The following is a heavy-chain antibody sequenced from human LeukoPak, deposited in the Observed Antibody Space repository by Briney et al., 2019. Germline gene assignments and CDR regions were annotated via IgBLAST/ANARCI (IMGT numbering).Heavy chain of an antibody. V-gene: IGHV4-34*01. J-gene: IGHJ4*02. CDR1: GGSFSGYY. CDR3: ARRGTYGDYEDY. Sequence: SETLSLTCAVYGGSFSGYYWSWIRQPPGKGLGWIGEINHSGSTNYNPPLKSRVTISVDTSKNQFSLKLSSVTAADTAVYYCARRGTYGDYEDYWGQGTLVTVSS. CDR2: INHSGST. D-gene: IGHD4-17*01.